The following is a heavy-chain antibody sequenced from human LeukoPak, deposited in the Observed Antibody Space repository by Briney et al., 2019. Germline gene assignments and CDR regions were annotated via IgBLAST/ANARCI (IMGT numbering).Heavy chain of an antibody. CDR1: GGCFSGYY. Sequence: SETLSLTCAVYGGCFSGYYWSWIRQPPGKGLEWIGEINHSGSTNYNPSLKSRVTISVDTSKNQFSLKLSSVTAADTAVYYCARGRKGAAGLDYWGQGTLVTVSS. D-gene: IGHD6-13*01. CDR3: ARGRKGAAGLDY. CDR2: INHSGST. J-gene: IGHJ4*02. V-gene: IGHV4-34*01.